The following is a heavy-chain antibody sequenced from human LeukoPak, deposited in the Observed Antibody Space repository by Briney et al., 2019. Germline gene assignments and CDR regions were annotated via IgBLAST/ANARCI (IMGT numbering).Heavy chain of an antibody. D-gene: IGHD4-17*01. CDR2: INPSGGST. V-gene: IGHV1-46*01. J-gene: IGHJ3*02. CDR3: AREWTTVSSRGAFDI. Sequence: ASVKVSCKASGYTFTSYYMHWVRQAPGQGLEWMGIINPSGGSTGYAQKFQGRVTMTRDTSTSTVYMELSSLRSEDTAVYYCAREWTTVSSRGAFDIWGQGTMVTVSS. CDR1: GYTFTSYY.